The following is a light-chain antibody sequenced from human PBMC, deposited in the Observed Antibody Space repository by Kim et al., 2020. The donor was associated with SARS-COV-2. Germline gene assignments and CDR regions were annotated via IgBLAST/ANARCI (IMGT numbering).Light chain of an antibody. J-gene: IGLJ3*02. CDR1: SSNIGRNY. V-gene: IGLV1-47*01. CDR3: AAWDDSLSGPV. CDR2: RND. Sequence: GQRVNISCSGSSSNIGRNYVYWYQQLPGTAPKLLVYRNDQRPSGVPDRFSGSKSGTSASLAISGLRSADEADYSCAAWDDSLSGPVFGGGTQLTVL.